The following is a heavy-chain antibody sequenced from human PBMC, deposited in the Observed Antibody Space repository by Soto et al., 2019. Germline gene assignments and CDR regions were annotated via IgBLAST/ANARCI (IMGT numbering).Heavy chain of an antibody. CDR1: GGSISSYY. V-gene: IGHV4-59*01. D-gene: IGHD4-17*01. CDR2: IYYSGST. CDR3: ARGSPTVGDAFDI. J-gene: IGHJ3*02. Sequence: QVQLQESGPGLVKPSETLSLTCTVSGGSISSYYWSWIRQPPGKGLEWIGYIYYSGSTNYNPPLRSRVTISVDTSKNQYSLKLSSVTAADTAVYYCARGSPTVGDAFDIWCQGTMVTVSS.